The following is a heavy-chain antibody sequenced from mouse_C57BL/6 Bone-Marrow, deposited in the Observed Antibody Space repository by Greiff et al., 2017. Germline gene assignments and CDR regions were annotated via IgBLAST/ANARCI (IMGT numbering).Heavy chain of an antibody. CDR2: IYPNNGGN. CDR3: ARHYYGDYYAMDY. CDR1: GYTFTDYY. J-gene: IGHJ4*01. Sequence: EVQLQQSGPELVKPGASVKMSCKASGYTFTDYYMHWVKQSPGKSLEWIGYIYPNNGGNGYNQKFKGKATLTVDKSSSTAYMELRSLTSEDSAVYYCARHYYGDYYAMDYWGQGTSVTVSS. V-gene: IGHV1-34*01. D-gene: IGHD1-2*01.